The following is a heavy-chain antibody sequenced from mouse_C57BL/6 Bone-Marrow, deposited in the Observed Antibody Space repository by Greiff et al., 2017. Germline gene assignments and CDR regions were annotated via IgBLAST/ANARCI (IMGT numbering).Heavy chain of an antibody. D-gene: IGHD2-1*01. CDR1: GFNFKNTY. CDR3: ARNYGNYGGVAY. Sequence: EVQLQQSVAELVRPGASVKLSCTASGFNFKNTYMHWVKQRPEQGLEWIGRIDPANGNTKYAPEFQGTATITADTSSNTAYLQLSSLTSEDTAIYYCARNYGNYGGVAYWGQGTLVTVSA. J-gene: IGHJ3*01. CDR2: IDPANGNT. V-gene: IGHV14-3*01.